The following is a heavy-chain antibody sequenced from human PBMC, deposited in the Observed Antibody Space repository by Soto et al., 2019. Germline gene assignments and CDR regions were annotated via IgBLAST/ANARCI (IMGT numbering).Heavy chain of an antibody. CDR1: RFIFSDFA. CDR2: IGGGGTDT. D-gene: IGHD1-26*01. V-gene: IGHV3-23*01. CDR3: AKDAVPYNGKWDWFDS. J-gene: IGHJ5*01. Sequence: DVQLLESGGGLVQPGGSLTLSCAASRFIFSDFAMSWFRRAPGKGLEWVSAIGGGGTDTYYADSVKGRFTISRDNSKNTLYLQMNSLRDEDTAVYYCAKDAVPYNGKWDWFDSWGQGTLVTVSS.